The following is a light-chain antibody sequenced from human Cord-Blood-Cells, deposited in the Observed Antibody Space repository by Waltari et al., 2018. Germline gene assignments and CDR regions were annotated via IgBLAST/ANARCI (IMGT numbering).Light chain of an antibody. Sequence: DIQMTQSPSSLSASVGARVTITCQASQDISNYLNWYQQKPGKAPKLLIYDASNLETGVPSRFSGSGSGTDFTFTISSLQPEDIATYYCQQYDNLPPQFTFGPGTKVDIK. CDR3: QQYDNLPPQFT. V-gene: IGKV1-33*01. J-gene: IGKJ3*01. CDR2: DAS. CDR1: QDISNY.